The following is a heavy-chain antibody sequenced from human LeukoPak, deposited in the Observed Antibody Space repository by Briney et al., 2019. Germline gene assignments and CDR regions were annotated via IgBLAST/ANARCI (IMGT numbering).Heavy chain of an antibody. CDR2: IYYSGST. D-gene: IGHD4-17*01. CDR1: GGSISSYY. J-gene: IGHJ4*02. V-gene: IGHV4-59*01. CDR3: ARLSRTTVTPAFDY. Sequence: SETLSLTCTVSGGSISSYYWSWIRQPPGKGLEWIGYIYYSGSTNYDPSLKRRVTISVDTSKNQFSLKLSSVTAADTAVYYCARLSRTTVTPAFDYWGQGTLVTVSS.